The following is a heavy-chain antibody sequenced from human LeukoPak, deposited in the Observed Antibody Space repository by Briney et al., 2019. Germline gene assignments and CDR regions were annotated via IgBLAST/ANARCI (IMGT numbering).Heavy chain of an antibody. V-gene: IGHV3-30*02. Sequence: GGSLRLSCAASEFTFSTYAMHWVRQAPGKGLEWVAFIRYDGSNKYYADSVKGRFTISRDNSKNTLYLQMNSLRAEDTAVYYCAKRDYGDYKFGGVTDVWGKGTRSPSPQ. CDR2: IRYDGSNK. D-gene: IGHD3-16*01. CDR1: EFTFSTYA. CDR3: AKRDYGDYKFGGVTDV. J-gene: IGHJ6*04.